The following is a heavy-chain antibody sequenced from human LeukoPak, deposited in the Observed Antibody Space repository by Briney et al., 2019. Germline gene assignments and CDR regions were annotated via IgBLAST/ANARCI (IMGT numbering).Heavy chain of an antibody. Sequence: NSSETLSLTCAVYGGSFSGYYWSWIRQPPGKGLEWIGEINHSGSTNHNPSLKSRVTISVDTSKNQFSLKLSSVTAADTAVYYCARGLLVVKYWGQGTLVTVSS. CDR2: INHSGST. CDR3: ARGLLVVKY. CDR1: GGSFSGYY. V-gene: IGHV4-34*01. D-gene: IGHD3-22*01. J-gene: IGHJ4*02.